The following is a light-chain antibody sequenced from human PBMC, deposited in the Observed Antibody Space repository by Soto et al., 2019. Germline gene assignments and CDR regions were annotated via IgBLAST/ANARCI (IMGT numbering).Light chain of an antibody. J-gene: IGKJ2*01. CDR1: QSVSSN. V-gene: IGKV3-15*01. CDR3: QQYNNWPPYT. CDR2: GAS. Sequence: EIVMTQSPATLSVSPGERATLSCRASQSVSSNLAWYQQKPGQDPRLLIYGASTRATGIPARFSGSGSGTEFTLTISSLQSEDFAVYYCQQYNNWPPYTFGQGTKLVIK.